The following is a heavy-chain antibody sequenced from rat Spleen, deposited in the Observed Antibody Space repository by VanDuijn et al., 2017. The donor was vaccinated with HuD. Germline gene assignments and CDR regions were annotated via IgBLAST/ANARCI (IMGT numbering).Heavy chain of an antibody. CDR1: GFSLTGNN. D-gene: IGHD1-2*01. V-gene: IGHV2-63*01. CDR3: TRSLYSSPLFDY. CDR2: MRYAGDT. Sequence: QVQLKESGPGLVQPSQTLSLTCTVSGFSLTGNNVHWVRQPPGKGLEWMGRMRYAGDTSYNSALKSRLTISRDTSKNQVFLRMGSLQSDDTAIYYCTRSLYSSPLFDYWGQGVMVTVSS. J-gene: IGHJ2*01.